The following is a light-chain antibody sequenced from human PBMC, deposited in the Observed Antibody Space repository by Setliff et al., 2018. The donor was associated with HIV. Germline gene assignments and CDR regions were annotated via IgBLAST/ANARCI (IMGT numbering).Light chain of an antibody. Sequence: QSVLAQPASVSGSPGQSITISCTGTSSDIGAYDFVSWYQQHPGKAPKLMIFHVTERPSGISDRFSGSKSDNTASLTISGLQTEDEADYYCSPFTTSKTLEFGGGTKVTVL. CDR2: HVT. J-gene: IGLJ3*02. V-gene: IGLV2-14*03. CDR1: SSDIGAYDF. CDR3: SPFTTSKTLE.